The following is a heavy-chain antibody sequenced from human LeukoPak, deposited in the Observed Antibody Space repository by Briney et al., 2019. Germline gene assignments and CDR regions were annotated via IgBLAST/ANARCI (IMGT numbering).Heavy chain of an antibody. D-gene: IGHD3-22*01. Sequence: PGGSLRLSCAASGFTFSSYAMSWVRQAPGKGLEWVSAISGSGGSTYYADSVKGRFTISRDNSKNTLYPQMNSLRAEDTAVYYCARNDYYDSSGYYYRAAGFDYWGQGTLVTVSS. CDR1: GFTFSSYA. J-gene: IGHJ4*02. CDR2: ISGSGGST. V-gene: IGHV3-23*01. CDR3: ARNDYYDSSGYYYRAAGFDY.